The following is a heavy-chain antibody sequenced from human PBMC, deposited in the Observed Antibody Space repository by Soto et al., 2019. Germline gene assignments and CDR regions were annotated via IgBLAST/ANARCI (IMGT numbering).Heavy chain of an antibody. CDR1: GYAFTSYG. V-gene: IGHV1-18*01. CDR3: AREKYYDILTGPWRGMDV. J-gene: IGHJ6*02. Sequence: ASVKVFCKASGYAFTSYGISWVRQAPGQGLEWMGWISAYNGNTNYAQKLQGRVTMTTDTSTSTAYMELRSLRSDDTAVYYCAREKYYDILTGPWRGMDVWGQGTTVTVSS. D-gene: IGHD3-9*01. CDR2: ISAYNGNT.